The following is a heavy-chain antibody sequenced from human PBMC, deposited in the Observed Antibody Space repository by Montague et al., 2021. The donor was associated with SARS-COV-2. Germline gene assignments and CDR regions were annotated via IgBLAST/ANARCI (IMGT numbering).Heavy chain of an antibody. Sequence: TLSLTRTVSGTSIRSGGYYWTWIRQHPGKGLEWIGYIFHTGRAYYNPSLETRVNISVDTSNNLFSLRLSSVTAADTAMYFCARVRLFYYLDYWGQGTLVTVSS. CDR1: GTSIRSGGYY. D-gene: IGHD2/OR15-2a*01. V-gene: IGHV4-31*03. CDR2: IFHTGRA. CDR3: ARVRLFYYLDY. J-gene: IGHJ4*02.